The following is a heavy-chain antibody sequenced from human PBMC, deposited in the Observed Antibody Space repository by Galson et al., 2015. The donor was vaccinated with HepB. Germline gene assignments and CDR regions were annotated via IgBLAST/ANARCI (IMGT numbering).Heavy chain of an antibody. CDR3: AKETSGYEDGYYFDY. CDR2: IRYDGSNK. J-gene: IGHJ4*02. Sequence: SLRLSCAASGFTFSSYGMHWVRQAPGKGLEWVAFIRYDGSNKYYADSVKGRFTISRDNSKNTLYLQMNSLRAEDTAVYYCAKETSGYEDGYYFDYWGQGTLVTVSS. CDR1: GFTFSSYG. D-gene: IGHD5-12*01. V-gene: IGHV3-30*02.